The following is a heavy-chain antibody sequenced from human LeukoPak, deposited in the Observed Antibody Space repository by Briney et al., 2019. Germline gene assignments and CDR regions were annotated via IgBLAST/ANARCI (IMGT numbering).Heavy chain of an antibody. V-gene: IGHV3-66*04. CDR3: TRLQDY. J-gene: IGHJ4*02. CDR2: IYSGGST. D-gene: IGHD1-1*01. CDR1: GFTFNSYS. Sequence: GGSLRLSCAASGFTFNSYSMSWVRQAPGKGLEWVSVIYSGGSTYYADSVKGRFTISRDNSKNTLYLQLNSLRAEDTAVYYCTRLQDYWGQGTLVTVSS.